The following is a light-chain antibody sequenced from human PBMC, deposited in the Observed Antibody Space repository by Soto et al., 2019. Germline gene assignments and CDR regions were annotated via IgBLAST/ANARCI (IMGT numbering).Light chain of an antibody. CDR3: QQYDNIPLT. CDR2: DAS. V-gene: IGKV1-33*01. CDR1: QDISDF. J-gene: IGKJ4*01. Sequence: DFQMTQSPSSLSASVGDRVTITCQASQDISDFLNWYQQKPGAAPKLLIYDASNLQAGVPSRFSGSGSGTDFTFTISSLHPEDVATSYCQQYDNIPLTFGGGTKV.